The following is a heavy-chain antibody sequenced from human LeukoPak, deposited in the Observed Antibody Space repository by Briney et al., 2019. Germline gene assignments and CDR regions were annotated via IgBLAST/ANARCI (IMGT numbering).Heavy chain of an antibody. D-gene: IGHD3-10*01. CDR1: GYTFTNYG. V-gene: IGHV1-18*01. CDR3: ARDATGITMVRGVITPYYYYGMDV. CDR2: ISGYQGST. Sequence: ASVKVSCKASGYTFTNYGITWVRQAPGQGLEWMGWISGYQGSTKYAQNFQGRVTMTIDTSTSTAYMELRSLRSDDTAVYYCARDATGITMVRGVITPYYYYGMDVWGQGTTVTVSS. J-gene: IGHJ6*02.